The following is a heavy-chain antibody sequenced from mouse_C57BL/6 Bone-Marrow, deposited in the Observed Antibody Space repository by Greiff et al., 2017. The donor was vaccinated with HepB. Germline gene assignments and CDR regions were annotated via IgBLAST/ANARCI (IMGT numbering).Heavy chain of an antibody. V-gene: IGHV1-81*01. J-gene: IGHJ1*03. Sequence: VQLQQSGAELARPGASVKLSCKASGYTFTSYGISWVKQRTGQGLEWIGEIYPRSGNPYYNEKFKGKATLTADKSSSTAYMELRSLTSEDSAVYFCARFRSYWYFDVWGTGTTVTVSS. CDR1: GYTFTSYG. CDR2: IYPRSGNP. CDR3: ARFRSYWYFDV.